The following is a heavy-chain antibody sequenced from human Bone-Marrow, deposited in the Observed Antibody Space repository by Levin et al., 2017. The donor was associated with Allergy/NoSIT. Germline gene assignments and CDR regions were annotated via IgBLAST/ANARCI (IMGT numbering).Heavy chain of an antibody. CDR1: GGSFSGYY. V-gene: IGHV4-34*01. Sequence: SETLSLTCAVYGGSFSGYYWSWIRQPPGKGLEWIGEINHSGSTNYNPSLKSRVTISVDTSKNQFSLKLSSVTAADTAVYYCARILRRGVIPIDYWGQGTLVTVSS. CDR2: INHSGST. J-gene: IGHJ4*02. D-gene: IGHD3-16*02. CDR3: ARILRRGVIPIDY.